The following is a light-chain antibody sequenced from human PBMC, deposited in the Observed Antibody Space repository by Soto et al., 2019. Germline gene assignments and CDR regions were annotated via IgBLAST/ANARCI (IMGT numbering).Light chain of an antibody. V-gene: IGLV2-14*01. J-gene: IGLJ2*01. Sequence: QSALTQPASVSGSPGQSITISCTATSSDVGADNYVAWYQQYPGKAPKLMIYEVINRPSGVSNRFSGSKSGNTASLIISGLQAEDEADYHCSSYTSSSTLVFGGGTKLTVL. CDR3: SSYTSSSTLV. CDR1: SSDVGADNY. CDR2: EVI.